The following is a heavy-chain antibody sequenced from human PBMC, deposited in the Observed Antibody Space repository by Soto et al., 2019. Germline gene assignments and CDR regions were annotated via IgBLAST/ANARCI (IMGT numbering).Heavy chain of an antibody. Sequence: GGSLRLSCTASGFTFRSYSMNWVRQAPGKGLEWVSYISSSSDTTYYADSVKGRFTNSRDNAKDSLYLQMNSLRAEDTAVYYCARVAAHYYYASGTYSDYWGQGTLVTVSS. CDR2: ISSSSDTT. V-gene: IGHV3-48*01. CDR3: ARVAAHYYYASGTYSDY. CDR1: GFTFRSYS. J-gene: IGHJ4*02. D-gene: IGHD3-10*01.